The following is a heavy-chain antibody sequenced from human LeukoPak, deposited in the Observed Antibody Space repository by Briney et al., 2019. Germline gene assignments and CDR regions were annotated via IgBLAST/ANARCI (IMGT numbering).Heavy chain of an antibody. CDR3: ARDITEYSYFDY. D-gene: IGHD1-14*01. V-gene: IGHV3-21*01. J-gene: IGHJ4*02. CDR1: GFTFSSYS. CDR2: ISSSSSYI. Sequence: GGSLRLSCAASGFTFSSYSMNWVRQAPGKGLEWVSSISSSSSYIYYADSVKGRFTISRDNAKNSLYLQMNSLRAEGTAVYYCARDITEYSYFDYWGQGTLVTVSS.